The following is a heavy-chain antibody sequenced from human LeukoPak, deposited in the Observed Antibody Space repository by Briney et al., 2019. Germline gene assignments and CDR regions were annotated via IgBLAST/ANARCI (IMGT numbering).Heavy chain of an antibody. CDR3: ARDRGVGGVPVYGAFDI. V-gene: IGHV3-21*01. Sequence: GGSLRLSCAASGFTFSSYSMNWVRQAPGKGLEWVSSISSSSSYIYYADSVKGRFTISRDNAKNSLYLQMNSLRAEDTAVYYCARDRGVGGVPVYGAFDIWGQGTMVTVSS. CDR2: ISSSSSYI. D-gene: IGHD2-2*01. CDR1: GFTFSSYS. J-gene: IGHJ3*02.